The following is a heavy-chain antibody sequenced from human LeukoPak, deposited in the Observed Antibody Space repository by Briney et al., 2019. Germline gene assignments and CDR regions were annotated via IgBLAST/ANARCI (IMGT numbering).Heavy chain of an antibody. J-gene: IGHJ3*02. CDR3: ASSGGLSRVEAFDI. CDR2: IYYSGST. Sequence: SETLSLTCTVSGGSISSYYWSWIRQPPGKGLEWVGYIYYSGSTNYNPSLKSRVTISVDTSKNQFSLKLSSVTAADTAVYYCASSGGLSRVEAFDIWGQGTRVTVSS. V-gene: IGHV4-59*01. CDR1: GGSISSYY. D-gene: IGHD3-10*01.